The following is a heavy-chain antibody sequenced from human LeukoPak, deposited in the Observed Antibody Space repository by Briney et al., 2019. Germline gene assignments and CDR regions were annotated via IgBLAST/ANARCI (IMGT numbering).Heavy chain of an antibody. D-gene: IGHD6-13*01. CDR3: AKDVGTSWQGPYFDY. CDR2: ISWNGGSM. CDR1: GFTFDNYA. J-gene: IGHJ4*02. Sequence: TGGSLRLSCAASGFTFDNYAMHWVRQAPGKGLEWVSGISWNGGSMGYADSVKGRSTISRDNAKNSLYLQMNSLRAEDTAFYYCAKDVGTSWQGPYFDYWGQGALVTVSS. V-gene: IGHV3-9*01.